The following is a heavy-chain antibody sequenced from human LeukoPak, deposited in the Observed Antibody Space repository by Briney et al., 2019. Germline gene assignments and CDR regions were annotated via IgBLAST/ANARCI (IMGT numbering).Heavy chain of an antibody. D-gene: IGHD2-2*01. V-gene: IGHV3-30*02. CDR3: ARGVVVPAAIPNDAFDI. CDR1: GLTFSSYG. J-gene: IGHJ3*02. Sequence: GGSLRLSCAASGLTFSSYGMHWVRQAPGRGLAWVAFIRYDGSNKYYADSLKGRFTISIDNSKNTLYLQMNSLRAEDTAVYYCARGVVVPAAIPNDAFDIWGQGTMVTVSS. CDR2: IRYDGSNK.